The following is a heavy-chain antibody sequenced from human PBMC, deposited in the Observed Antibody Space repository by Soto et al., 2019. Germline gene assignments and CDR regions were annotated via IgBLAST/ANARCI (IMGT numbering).Heavy chain of an antibody. CDR1: GGSISSYY. CDR2: IYYSGST. J-gene: IGHJ4*02. CDR3: ARDGNRDGYNYYFDY. D-gene: IGHD5-12*01. V-gene: IGHV4-59*01. Sequence: PSETLSLTCTVSGGSISSYYWSWIRQPQGKGLEWIGYIYYSGSTNYNPSLKSRVTISVDTSKNQFSLKLSPVTAADTAVDYCARDGNRDGYNYYFDYWGQGTLVTVSS.